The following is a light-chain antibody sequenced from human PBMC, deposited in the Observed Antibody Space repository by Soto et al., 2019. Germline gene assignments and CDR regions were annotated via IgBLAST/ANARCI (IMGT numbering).Light chain of an antibody. CDR1: QSVSSW. J-gene: IGKJ1*01. V-gene: IGKV1-5*03. CDR3: QQYNNWPTT. CDR2: KAS. Sequence: IKMTQSPSTLSASVVARVSITCRASQSVSSWLAWYQQKPGKAPKLLIYKASTLKSGVPSRFSGSGSGTEFTLTISSLQSEDFAVYYCQQYNNWPTTVGQGTKVDI.